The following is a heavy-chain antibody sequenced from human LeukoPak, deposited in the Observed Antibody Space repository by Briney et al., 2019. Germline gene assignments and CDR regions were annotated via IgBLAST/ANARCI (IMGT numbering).Heavy chain of an antibody. CDR1: GYTFTSYG. D-gene: IGHD5-12*01. Sequence: GASVKVSCKASGYTFTSYGISWVRQAPGQGLEWMGWISAYNGNINYAQKLQGRVTLTTDTSTSTAYMELSSLRSDDTAVYYCARGSGYSGYGTFDYWGQGTLVTVSS. CDR2: ISAYNGNI. V-gene: IGHV1-18*01. J-gene: IGHJ4*02. CDR3: ARGSGYSGYGTFDY.